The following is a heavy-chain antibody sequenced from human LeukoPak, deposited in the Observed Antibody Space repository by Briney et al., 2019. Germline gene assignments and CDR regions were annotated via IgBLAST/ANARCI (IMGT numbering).Heavy chain of an antibody. Sequence: PSETLSLTCTVSGGSVSSGSYYWSWIRQPPGKGLEWIGYIYYSGSTNYNPSLKSRVTISVDTSKNQFSLRLSSVTAADTAIYHCARDVGYCSSASCYVWFDPWGQGTLVTVSS. J-gene: IGHJ5*02. CDR2: IYYSGST. CDR3: ARDVGYCSSASCYVWFDP. V-gene: IGHV4-61*01. CDR1: GGSVSSGSYY. D-gene: IGHD2-2*01.